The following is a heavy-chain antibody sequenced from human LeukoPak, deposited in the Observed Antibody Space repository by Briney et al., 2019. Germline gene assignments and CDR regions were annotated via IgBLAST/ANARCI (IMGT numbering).Heavy chain of an antibody. CDR3: ANTVVRGAQNDAFDI. V-gene: IGHV3-23*01. J-gene: IGHJ3*02. D-gene: IGHD3-10*01. CDR1: GVTLSGNA. Sequence: GGSLRLSCAAPGVTLSGNAMSWVRQAPGKGLGWVSAISGSGGRTNYADSVMGGCTISRDNSKNTLYLQMNSLRAEDTAVYYCANTVVRGAQNDAFDIWGQGTMVTVSS. CDR2: ISGSGGRT.